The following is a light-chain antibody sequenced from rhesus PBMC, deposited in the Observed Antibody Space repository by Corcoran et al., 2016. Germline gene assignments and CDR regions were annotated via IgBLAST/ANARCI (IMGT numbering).Light chain of an antibody. Sequence: EIVMTQSPATLSLSPGERATLSCRASQSVSSRLAWYQQKPGQAPRLLIYGASSRVPGIPDRFSGSGSVTDFTLTISSLEPEDVAVYFCQQESNWSYSFGQGTKVGIK. CDR1: QSVSSR. V-gene: IGKV3-17*02. CDR3: QQESNWSYS. J-gene: IGKJ2*01. CDR2: GAS.